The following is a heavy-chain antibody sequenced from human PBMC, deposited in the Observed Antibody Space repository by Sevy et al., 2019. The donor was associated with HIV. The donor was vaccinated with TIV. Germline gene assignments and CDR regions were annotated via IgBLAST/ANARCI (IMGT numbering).Heavy chain of an antibody. V-gene: IGHV1-3*04. J-gene: IGHJ4*02. CDR2: VNTRTGDT. Sequence: ASVKVSCKASGYTFNNYIMYWVRQAPGQSLECVGWVNTRTGDTTYSQKFQGRVSISSDTSASTTYMEFNTLRSEDTAVYYCARDFCSGGSCYSAFVYWGQGTLVNVSS. CDR3: ARDFCSGGSCYSAFVY. D-gene: IGHD2-15*01. CDR1: GYTFNNYI.